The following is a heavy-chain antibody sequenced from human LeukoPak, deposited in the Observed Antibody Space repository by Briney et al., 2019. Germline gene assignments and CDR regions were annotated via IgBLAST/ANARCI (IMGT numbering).Heavy chain of an antibody. CDR2: IIPIFGTA. D-gene: IGHD5-24*01. V-gene: IGHV1-69*01. J-gene: IGHJ4*02. CDR3: ARGDSDGYNYVQAFDY. Sequence: ASVKVSCKASGGTFSSYAISWVRQAPGQGLEWMGGIIPIFGTANYAQKFQGRVTITADESTSTAYMELSSLRSEDTAVYYCARGDSDGYNYVQAFDYWGQGTLVTVSS. CDR1: GGTFSSYA.